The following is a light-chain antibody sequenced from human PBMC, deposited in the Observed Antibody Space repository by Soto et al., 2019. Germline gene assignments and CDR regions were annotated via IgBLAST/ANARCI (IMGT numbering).Light chain of an antibody. CDR3: QQYENLTT. V-gene: IGKV1-33*01. CDR1: QNINNY. J-gene: IGKJ5*01. CDR2: DAS. Sequence: DIQMTQSQSSLSSSVGDRVTITCQASQNINNYLNWYQQEPGRAPKLLIYDASNLEAGVPSRFRGSGSATDFTFTISRLKPEHIETYYCQQYENLTTCGQGTRREIK.